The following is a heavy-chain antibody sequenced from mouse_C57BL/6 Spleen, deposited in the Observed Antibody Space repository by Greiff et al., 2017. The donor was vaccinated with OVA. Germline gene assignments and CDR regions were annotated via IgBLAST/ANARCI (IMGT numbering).Heavy chain of an antibody. D-gene: IGHD2-5*01. CDR2: IDPSDSYT. CDR3: ATRSNYVYYYAMDY. J-gene: IGHJ4*01. Sequence: VQLQQPGAELVMPGASVKLSCKASGYTFTSYWMHWVKQRPGQGLEWIGEIDPSDSYTNYNQKFKGKSTLTVDKSSSTAFMQLSSLTSEDSAVYYCATRSNYVYYYAMDYWGQGTSVTVSS. V-gene: IGHV1-69*01. CDR1: GYTFTSYW.